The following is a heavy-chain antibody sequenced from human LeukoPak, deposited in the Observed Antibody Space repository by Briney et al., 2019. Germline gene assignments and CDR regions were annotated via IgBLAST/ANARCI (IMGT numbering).Heavy chain of an antibody. CDR2: VYHSGTT. CDR1: GYFLSSGFY. J-gene: IGHJ4*01. CDR3: ARTLSDASPVAT. Sequence: PSETLSLTCNVSGYFLSSGFYWGWIRQPPGKGLEWIVSVYHSGTTIYNPSLKSRVTMSMDTSMNHYSLKLGSVTAADTAVYYCARTLSDASPVATWGHGTLVTVSS. D-gene: IGHD2-8*01. V-gene: IGHV4-38-2*02.